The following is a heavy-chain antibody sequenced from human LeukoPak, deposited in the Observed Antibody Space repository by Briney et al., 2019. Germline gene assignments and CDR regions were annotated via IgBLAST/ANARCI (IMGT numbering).Heavy chain of an antibody. CDR2: INHSGST. CDR3: ARSPIWSGYSYYFDY. Sequence: SENLSLTYAVYGGSFSGYYRSWIRQPPAKGLEWLGEINHSGSTNYSLSLKSRVTISVDTSKNQFSLKLSSVTAADTAVYYCARSPIWSGYSYYFDYWGQGTLVTVSS. CDR1: GGSFSGYY. J-gene: IGHJ4*02. D-gene: IGHD3-3*01. V-gene: IGHV4-34*01.